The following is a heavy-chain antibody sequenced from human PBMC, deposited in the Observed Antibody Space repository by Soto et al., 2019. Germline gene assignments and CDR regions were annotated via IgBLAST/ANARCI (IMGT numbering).Heavy chain of an antibody. J-gene: IGHJ4*02. CDR3: AKDLSYNWNPAAPGGLDY. D-gene: IGHD1-20*01. V-gene: IGHV3-23*01. Sequence: GGSLRLSCEASGFTFSNYAMSWVRQAPGKGLEWVSAISGGGAAPYYVDSVKGRFTISRDNIKITLYLQMNNLRAEDTGVYYCAKDLSYNWNPAAPGGLDYWGQGILVTVSS. CDR2: ISGGGAAP. CDR1: GFTFSNYA.